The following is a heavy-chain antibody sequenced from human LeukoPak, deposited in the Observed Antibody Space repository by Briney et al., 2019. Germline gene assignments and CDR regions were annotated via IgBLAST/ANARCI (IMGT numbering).Heavy chain of an antibody. J-gene: IGHJ3*02. V-gene: IGHV3-7*01. CDR1: GFTFSSYW. Sequence: PGGSLRLSCAASGFTFSSYWMSWVRQAPGKGLEWVANIKQDGSEKYYVDSVKGRFTISRDNAKNSLYLQMNSLGAEDTAVYYCARDITIFGVVIISHAFDIWGQGTMVTVSS. CDR2: IKQDGSEK. CDR3: ARDITIFGVVIISHAFDI. D-gene: IGHD3-3*01.